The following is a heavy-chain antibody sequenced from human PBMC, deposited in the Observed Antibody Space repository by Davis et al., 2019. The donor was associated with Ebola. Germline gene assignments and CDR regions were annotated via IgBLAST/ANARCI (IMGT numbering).Heavy chain of an antibody. CDR1: GDSVSGKNGA. J-gene: IGHJ5*02. CDR2: TYYSSKWYN. Sequence: HSQTLSLTCAISGDSVSGKNGAWNWIRQSPSRGLEWLGRTYYSSKWYNESALSVKSRITISADTAKNQLSLHLNSVTPEDTGVYYCASGWLRGKFDPWGQGTLVTVSS. CDR3: ASGWLRGKFDP. V-gene: IGHV6-1*01. D-gene: IGHD6-19*01.